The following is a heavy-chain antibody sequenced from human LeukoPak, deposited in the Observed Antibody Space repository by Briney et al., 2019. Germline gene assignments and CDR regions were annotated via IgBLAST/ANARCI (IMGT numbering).Heavy chain of an antibody. CDR2: ISYDGSKK. Sequence: GGSLRLSCAVSGFSFSNYLMHWVRQAPGNGLEWVALISYDGSKKYYADSVKGRFTISRDNSKNTLYLQMNSLRAEDTAAYYCAREGGVIGSSSPDYWGQGTLVTVSS. V-gene: IGHV3-30-3*01. CDR1: GFSFSNYL. D-gene: IGHD2-8*01. CDR3: AREGGVIGSSSPDY. J-gene: IGHJ4*02.